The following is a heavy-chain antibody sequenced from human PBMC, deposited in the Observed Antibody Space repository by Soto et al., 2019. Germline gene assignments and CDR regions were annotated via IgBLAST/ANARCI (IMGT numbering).Heavy chain of an antibody. V-gene: IGHV1-2*02. Sequence: VKVSCKASGYTFTGYYIHWVREAPGQGLEWMGWINPQTGGTSYAQKFQGRVTLSRDTSINTAYLELSRLTFDDAAVYFCARERYQVISDGMDVWGQGTTVTVSS. CDR2: INPQTGGT. D-gene: IGHD2-2*01. CDR1: GYTFTGYY. CDR3: ARERYQVISDGMDV. J-gene: IGHJ6*02.